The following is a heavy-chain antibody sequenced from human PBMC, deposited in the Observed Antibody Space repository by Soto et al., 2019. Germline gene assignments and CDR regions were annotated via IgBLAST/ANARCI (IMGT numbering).Heavy chain of an antibody. D-gene: IGHD6-13*01. J-gene: IGHJ4*02. CDR2: ISYDGSVK. Sequence: QVQLVESGGGVVQPGRSLRLSCAASGFTFSSYGMHWVRQAPGKGLEWVAAISYDGSVKYYADSVKGRFTISRDNSKHTLSLQMSSLRAEDTAVYYCAKGAGLYNSRTEYWGQGTLVTVSS. CDR3: AKGAGLYNSRTEY. V-gene: IGHV3-30*18. CDR1: GFTFSSYG.